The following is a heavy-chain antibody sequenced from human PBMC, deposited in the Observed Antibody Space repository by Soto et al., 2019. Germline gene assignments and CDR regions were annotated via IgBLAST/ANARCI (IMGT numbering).Heavy chain of an antibody. J-gene: IGHJ6*02. CDR3: ARLTSFIAAARNYYYGMDV. D-gene: IGHD6-13*01. V-gene: IGHV4-39*01. Sequence: SETLSLTCTVSGGSISSSSYYWGWIRQPPGKGLEWIGSIYYSGSTYYNPSLKSRVTISVDTSKNQFSLKLSSVTAADTAVYYCARLTSFIAAARNYYYGMDVWGQGTTVTVSS. CDR2: IYYSGST. CDR1: GGSISSSSYY.